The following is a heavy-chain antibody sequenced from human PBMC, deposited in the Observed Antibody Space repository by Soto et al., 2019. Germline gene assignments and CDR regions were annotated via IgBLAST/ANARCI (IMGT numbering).Heavy chain of an antibody. V-gene: IGHV3-33*06. CDR3: AKTPGGGYLGSAFDI. Sequence: PGGSLRLSCAASGFTFSSYGMHWVRQAPGKGLEWVAVIWYDGSNKYYADSVKGRFTISRDNSKNTLYLQMNSLRAEDTAVYYCAKTPGGGYLGSAFDIWGQGTMVTVSS. J-gene: IGHJ3*02. CDR1: GFTFSSYG. CDR2: IWYDGSNK. D-gene: IGHD2-21*01.